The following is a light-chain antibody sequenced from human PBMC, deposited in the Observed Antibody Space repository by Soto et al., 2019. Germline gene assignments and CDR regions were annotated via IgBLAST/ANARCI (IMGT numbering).Light chain of an antibody. V-gene: IGLV2-14*01. Sequence: QSALTQPASVSGSPGQSITFSCVGTSGDIGDYNYVSWYQQHPGKVPKVIIYDVSNRPSGVSYRFSGTKSGNTASLTVSGLQAEDEADYYCCSYTRSGTLTFGTGTKVTVL. CDR2: DVS. CDR3: CSYTRSGTLT. J-gene: IGLJ1*01. CDR1: SGDIGDYNY.